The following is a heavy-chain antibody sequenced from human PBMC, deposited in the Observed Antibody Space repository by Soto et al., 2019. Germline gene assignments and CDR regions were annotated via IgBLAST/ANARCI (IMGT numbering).Heavy chain of an antibody. CDR1: GFTFRSYD. CDR3: AKPIVAAGYYGMDV. Sequence: GSLRLSCAASGFTFRSYDMHWVRQAPGKGLEWVAVISFDGTNKYYADSVKGRFTISRDTSKNRLYLQMNSLRAEDTAVYYCAKPIVAAGYYGMDVWGQGTTVTVSS. J-gene: IGHJ6*02. CDR2: ISFDGTNK. V-gene: IGHV3-30*18. D-gene: IGHD6-13*01.